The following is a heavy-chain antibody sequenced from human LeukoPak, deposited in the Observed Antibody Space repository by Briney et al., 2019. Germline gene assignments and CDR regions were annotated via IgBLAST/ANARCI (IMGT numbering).Heavy chain of an antibody. CDR1: GVTFSSYA. J-gene: IGHJ1*01. Sequence: PGGSLRLSCAASGVTFSSYAMSWVRQAPGKGLEWVSAISGSGVTTYYADSVKGRFTISRDSSKKTLSLQMNSLRAVDTAVYFCAKSLYCGGDCYNFQDWGQGTLVTVSS. CDR2: ISGSGVTT. V-gene: IGHV3-23*01. D-gene: IGHD2-21*01. CDR3: AKSLYCGGDCYNFQD.